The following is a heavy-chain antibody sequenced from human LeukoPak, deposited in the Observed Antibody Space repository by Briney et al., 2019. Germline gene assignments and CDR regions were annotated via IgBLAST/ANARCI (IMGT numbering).Heavy chain of an antibody. CDR1: GGSISSYY. CDR3: ARDQPGYSSSWYSDAFDI. D-gene: IGHD6-13*01. CDR2: IYTSGST. Sequence: SETLSLTCTVSGGSISSYYWSWIRQPAGKGLEWIGRIYTSGSTNYNPSLKSRVTMSVDTSKNQFSLKLSSVTAADTAVYYCARDQPGYSSSWYSDAFDIWGQGTMVTVSS. J-gene: IGHJ3*02. V-gene: IGHV4-4*07.